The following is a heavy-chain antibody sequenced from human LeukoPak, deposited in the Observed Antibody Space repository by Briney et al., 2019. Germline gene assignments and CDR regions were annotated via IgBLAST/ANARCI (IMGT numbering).Heavy chain of an antibody. J-gene: IGHJ4*02. CDR1: GFTFSSYA. V-gene: IGHV3-23*01. Sequence: GGSLRLSCAASGFTFSSYAMSWVRQAPGKGLEWVSAIVGSGGATYYADAVKGRFTISRDNSKNTVYLQMNSLRAEDTAVYYCASGSSGWYDYWDQGTLVTVSS. D-gene: IGHD6-19*01. CDR3: ASGSSGWYDY. CDR2: IVGSGGAT.